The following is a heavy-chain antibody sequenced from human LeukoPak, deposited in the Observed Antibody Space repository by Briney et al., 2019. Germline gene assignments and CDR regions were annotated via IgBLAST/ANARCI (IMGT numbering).Heavy chain of an antibody. Sequence: GGTLRLSCAVSGFTFTSCRMRWVLRPPPRGVEGGAGRKQDGGDRLYMASVKGRFTISRDNARDSLYLPRNSLRAAATAVYYCARESIGGGRYELNDYWGQGSLVTVSS. V-gene: IGHV3-7*01. CDR3: ARESIGGGRYELNDY. CDR2: RKQDGGDR. CDR1: GFTFTSCR. J-gene: IGHJ4*02. D-gene: IGHD6-19*01.